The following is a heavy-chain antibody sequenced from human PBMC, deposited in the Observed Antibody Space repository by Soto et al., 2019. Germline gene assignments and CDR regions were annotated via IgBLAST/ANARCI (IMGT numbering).Heavy chain of an antibody. CDR3: ARAIDYFDY. V-gene: IGHV1-46*01. Sequence: QVQLVQSGAEVKKPGASVKVSCKTSGYTFTNYYMHWLRQAPGQGLEWMGIFNPSAGTTSYAQNFQGRVTMTRDTSTSTVYMELSSLTSDDTAVYYCARAIDYFDYWGQGTLVTVSS. CDR1: GYTFTNYY. CDR2: FNPSAGTT. J-gene: IGHJ4*02.